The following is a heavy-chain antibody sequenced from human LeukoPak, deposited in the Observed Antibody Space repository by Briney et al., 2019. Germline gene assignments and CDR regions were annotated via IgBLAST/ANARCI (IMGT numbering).Heavy chain of an antibody. CDR1: GYPFTTSW. CDR3: ARPLRDGYNLDAFDI. V-gene: IGHV5-51*01. CDR2: IYPGDSDT. J-gene: IGHJ3*02. D-gene: IGHD5-24*01. Sequence: GESLKISCQGFGYPFTTSWIGWVRQMPGKGLGWMGIIYPGDSDTRYSPSFQGQVTISADKSITTAYLQWSSLKASDTAMYYCARPLRDGYNLDAFDIWGQWTMVTVSS.